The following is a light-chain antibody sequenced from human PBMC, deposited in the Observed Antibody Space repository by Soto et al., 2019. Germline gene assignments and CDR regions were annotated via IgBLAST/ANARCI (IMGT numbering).Light chain of an antibody. CDR2: GAS. J-gene: IGKJ1*01. CDR3: QQYGNSPLT. V-gene: IGKV3-20*01. Sequence: EIVLTQSPGTLSLSPGERATLSCRASQSVSSSYLAWYQQKPGQAPRLLIHGASSRATGIPDRFSGSGSGTDFTLTISRLEPEDFAVYYCQQYGNSPLTFGQGTKVEIK. CDR1: QSVSSSY.